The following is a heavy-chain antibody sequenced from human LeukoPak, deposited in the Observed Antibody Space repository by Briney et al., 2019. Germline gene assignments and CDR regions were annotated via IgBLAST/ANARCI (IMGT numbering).Heavy chain of an antibody. CDR3: ARGGVFRYYYMDV. CDR1: GFTVSSNY. D-gene: IGHD6-13*01. J-gene: IGHJ6*03. CDR2: IYSGGST. V-gene: IGHV3-53*01. Sequence: GGSLRLSCAASGFTVSSNYMSWVGQAPGKGLEWVSVIYSGGSTYYADSVKGRFTISRDNSKNTLYLQMNSLRAEDTAVYYCARGGVFRYYYMDVWGKGTTVTVSS.